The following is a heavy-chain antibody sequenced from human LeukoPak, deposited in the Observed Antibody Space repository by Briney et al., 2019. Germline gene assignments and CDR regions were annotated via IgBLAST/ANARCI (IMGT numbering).Heavy chain of an antibody. Sequence: PSETLSLTCTVSGGSISSYYWSWIRQPPGKRLEWIGYIYYSGSTNYNPSLKSRVTISVDTSKNQFSLKLSSVTAADTAVYYCARHVENRSGGSCYSGGPFDYWGQGTLVTVSS. CDR3: ARHVENRSGGSCYSGGPFDY. CDR2: IYYSGST. V-gene: IGHV4-59*08. CDR1: GGSISSYY. J-gene: IGHJ4*02. D-gene: IGHD2-15*01.